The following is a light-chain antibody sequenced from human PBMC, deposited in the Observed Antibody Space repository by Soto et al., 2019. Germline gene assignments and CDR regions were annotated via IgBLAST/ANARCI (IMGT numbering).Light chain of an antibody. Sequence: QSVLTQPPSVSGAPGQRVTISCTGSSSNIGAGYDVHWYQQLPGTAPKLLIYDNTNRPSGVPDRFSGSKSGTSASLAITGLQAEDEADYYCQSSDSSLSGYVFGTGPKLTVL. CDR1: SSNIGAGYD. CDR2: DNT. J-gene: IGLJ1*01. V-gene: IGLV1-40*01. CDR3: QSSDSSLSGYV.